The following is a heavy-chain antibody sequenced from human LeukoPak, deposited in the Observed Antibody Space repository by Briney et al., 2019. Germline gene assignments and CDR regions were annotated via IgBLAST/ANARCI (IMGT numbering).Heavy chain of an antibody. J-gene: IGHJ3*02. D-gene: IGHD2-2*01. V-gene: IGHV4-59*01. CDR3: AGGVYCSGTSCSGGAFDI. Sequence: PSETLSLTCTVSGGSISSYYWSWIRQPPGKGLEWIGYIYYSGSTNYNPSLKSRVTISVDTSKNQFSLKLSSVTAADTAVYYCAGGVYCSGTSCSGGAFDIWGQGTMVTVSS. CDR2: IYYSGST. CDR1: GGSISSYY.